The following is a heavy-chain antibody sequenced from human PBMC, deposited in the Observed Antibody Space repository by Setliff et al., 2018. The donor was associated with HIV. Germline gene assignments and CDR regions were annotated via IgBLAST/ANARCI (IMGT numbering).Heavy chain of an antibody. Sequence: GGSLRLSCAASGFTFTSYGMHWVRQAPGKGLEWLSYMSDSGNSIYYADSLQGRFTVSRDDAKNSMYLQMDSLRVDDSAIYYCARAPRYGDVDYWGQGTLVTVSS. CDR2: MSDSGNSI. CDR1: GFTFTSYG. J-gene: IGHJ4*02. CDR3: ARAPRYGDVDY. V-gene: IGHV3-48*01. D-gene: IGHD4-17*01.